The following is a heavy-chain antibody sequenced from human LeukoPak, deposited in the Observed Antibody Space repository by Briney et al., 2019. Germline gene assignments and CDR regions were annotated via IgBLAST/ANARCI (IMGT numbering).Heavy chain of an antibody. CDR3: ARGVPTVTTPDY. V-gene: IGHV4-61*01. D-gene: IGHD4-17*01. CDR2: IYYSGST. J-gene: IGHJ4*02. Sequence: PSETLSLTCSVSGGSINGGSYYWSWIRQPPGKGLEWIGYIYYSGSTNYNPSLKSRVTISVDTSKNQFSLKLSSVTAADTAVYYCARGVPTVTTPDYWGQGTLVTVSS. CDR1: GGSINGGSYY.